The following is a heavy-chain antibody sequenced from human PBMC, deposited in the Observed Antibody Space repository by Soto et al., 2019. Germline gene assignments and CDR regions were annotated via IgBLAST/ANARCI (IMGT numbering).Heavy chain of an antibody. CDR3: ARDSELAGYDFWSGYYVWFDP. Sequence: ASVKVSCKASGGTFSSYTISWVRQAPGQGLEWMGRIIPILGIANYAQKFQGRVTITADKSTSTAYMELSSLRSEDTAVYYCARDSELAGYDFWSGYYVWFDPWGQGTLVTVSS. J-gene: IGHJ5*02. V-gene: IGHV1-69*04. CDR1: GGTFSSYT. CDR2: IIPILGIA. D-gene: IGHD3-3*01.